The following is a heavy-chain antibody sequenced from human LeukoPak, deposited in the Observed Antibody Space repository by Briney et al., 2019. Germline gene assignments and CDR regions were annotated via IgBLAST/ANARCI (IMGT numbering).Heavy chain of an antibody. CDR3: ARGRYSSDY. Sequence: GGSLRLSCAASGFAFSDYYVNWIRRARGKGLEWVSYISGSGSAIYYADSVQGRFPISRDNAKNSLYLQMDSLRAEDTDVYYCARGRYSSDYWGQGTLVTVSS. D-gene: IGHD3-9*01. CDR2: ISGSGSAI. V-gene: IGHV3-11*01. CDR1: GFAFSDYY. J-gene: IGHJ4*02.